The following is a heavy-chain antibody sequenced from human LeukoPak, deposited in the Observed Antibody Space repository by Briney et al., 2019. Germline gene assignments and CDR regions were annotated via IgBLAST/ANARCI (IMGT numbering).Heavy chain of an antibody. V-gene: IGHV4-59*08. D-gene: IGHD3-22*01. CDR3: ARVPPPYYYDSSGYYIDY. Sequence: SETLSLTCTVSGGSISSYYWSWIRQPPGKGLEWIGYIYYSGSTNYNPSLKSRVTISVDTSKNQFSLKLSSVTAADTAVYYCARVPPPYYYDSSGYYIDYWGQGTLVTVSS. CDR1: GGSISSYY. CDR2: IYYSGST. J-gene: IGHJ4*02.